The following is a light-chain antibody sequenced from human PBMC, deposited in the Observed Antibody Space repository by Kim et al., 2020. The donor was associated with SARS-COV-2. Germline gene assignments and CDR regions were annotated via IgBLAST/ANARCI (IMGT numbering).Light chain of an antibody. V-gene: IGLV1-44*01. CDR3: AAWDDSLNGRV. CDR1: SSNIGSNT. Sequence: GQRVSISCSGSSSNIGSNTVVWYQQLPGAAPNLLIYSINQRPSGVPARFSGSRSGTSASLAISGLQSEDDADYYCAAWDDSLNGRVFGGGTKVTVL. CDR2: SIN. J-gene: IGLJ3*02.